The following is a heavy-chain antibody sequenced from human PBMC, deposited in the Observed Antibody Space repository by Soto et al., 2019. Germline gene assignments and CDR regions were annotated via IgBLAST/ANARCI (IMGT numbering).Heavy chain of an antibody. CDR3: ARDTGRGYNTYYYYGMDV. CDR2: IYYSGST. J-gene: IGHJ6*02. Sequence: SETLSLTCTVSGGSISSGGYYWSWIRQHPGKGLEWIGYIYYSGSTYYNPSLKSRVTISVDTSKNQFSLKLSSVTAADTAVYYCARDTGRGYNTYYYYGMDVWGQGTTVTVSS. CDR1: GGSISSGGYY. V-gene: IGHV4-31*03. D-gene: IGHD5-18*01.